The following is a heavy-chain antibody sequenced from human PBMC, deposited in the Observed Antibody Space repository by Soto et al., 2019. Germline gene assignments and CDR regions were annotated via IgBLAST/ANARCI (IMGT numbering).Heavy chain of an antibody. CDR1: GFTFSSYA. CDR2: ISYDGSNK. V-gene: IGHV3-30-3*01. CDR3: ARPYDSSGYFFWYFDL. J-gene: IGHJ2*01. Sequence: QVQLVESGGGVVQPGRSLRLSCAASGFTFSSYAMHWVRQAPGKGLEWVAVISYDGSNKYYADSVKGRFTISRDNSKNTLYLQMNSLIAEDTAVYYCARPYDSSGYFFWYFDLWGRGTLVTVSS. D-gene: IGHD3-22*01.